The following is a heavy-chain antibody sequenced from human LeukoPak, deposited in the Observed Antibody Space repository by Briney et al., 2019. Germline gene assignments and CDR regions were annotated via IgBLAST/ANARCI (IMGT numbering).Heavy chain of an antibody. CDR2: ISYDGSNK. V-gene: IGHV3-30*03. D-gene: IGHD2-2*01. Sequence: GGSLRLSCAASGFTFSSYGMHWVRQAPGKGLEWEAVISYDGSNKYYADSVKGRHTISRDNAKNSVYLQMNSLRAEDTAVYYCARRYCSTTNCYAFDFWGQGTLVTVS. CDR3: ARRYCSTTNCYAFDF. J-gene: IGHJ4*02. CDR1: GFTFSSYG.